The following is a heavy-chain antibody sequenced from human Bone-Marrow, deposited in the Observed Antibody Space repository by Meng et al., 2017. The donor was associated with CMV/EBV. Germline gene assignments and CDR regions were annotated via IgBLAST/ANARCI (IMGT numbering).Heavy chain of an antibody. Sequence: GESLKISCAASGFSFSSYTMNWVRQAPGKGLEWVSAVSGSAGRTYYADSVKGRFSISRDNARKSLYLQMSSLRAEDTAVYYCARMRLGRRGSGSPGYYGMDVWGQGTTVTVSS. V-gene: IGHV3-23*01. CDR1: GFSFSSYT. J-gene: IGHJ6*02. D-gene: IGHD1-26*01. CDR2: VSGSAGRT. CDR3: ARMRLGRRGSGSPGYYGMDV.